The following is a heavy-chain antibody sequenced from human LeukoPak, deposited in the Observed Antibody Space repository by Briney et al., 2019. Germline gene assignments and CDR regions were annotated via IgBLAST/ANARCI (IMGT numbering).Heavy chain of an antibody. CDR1: GSTFSSYW. CDR3: VKDNPLDY. Sequence: PGGSLRLSCAASGSTFSSYWMSWVRQAPGKGLEWVAFIRYDGNNKLYADSMKGRFTISRDNSKNTLYLHINSLRAEDTAVYYCVKDNPLDYWGQGTLVIVSS. D-gene: IGHD1-14*01. J-gene: IGHJ4*02. CDR2: IRYDGNNK. V-gene: IGHV3-30*02.